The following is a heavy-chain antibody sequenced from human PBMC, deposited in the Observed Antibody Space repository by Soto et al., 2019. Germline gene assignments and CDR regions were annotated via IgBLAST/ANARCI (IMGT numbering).Heavy chain of an antibody. CDR2: INPNRGGA. Sequence: QVQLVQSGAEVTETGASVKVSCKASGYTFTAYSMHWVRQAPGQGLEWMGWINPNRGGAKYPQKFQVRLTMTRDTSINTAYMELSGLTSDDTAVYFCARDADLLYAKSDYFGMDVWGQGTMVTVSS. CDR3: ARDADLLYAKSDYFGMDV. V-gene: IGHV1-2*02. J-gene: IGHJ6*02. CDR1: GYTFTAYS. D-gene: IGHD3-10*01.